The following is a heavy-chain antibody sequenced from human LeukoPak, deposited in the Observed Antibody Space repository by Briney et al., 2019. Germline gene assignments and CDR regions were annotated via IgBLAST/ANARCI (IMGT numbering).Heavy chain of an antibody. CDR1: GFIFSNYA. V-gene: IGHV3-23*01. CDR3: ARDSPRIAVDY. D-gene: IGHD6-19*01. J-gene: IGHJ4*02. CDR2: IGTSDSST. Sequence: GGSLRLSCAASGFIFSNYAMNWVRQAPGKGLEWVSTIGTSDSSTFYADSVKGRFTISRDNSKNTLYLQMNSLRAEDTAVYYCARDSPRIAVDYWGQGTLVTVPS.